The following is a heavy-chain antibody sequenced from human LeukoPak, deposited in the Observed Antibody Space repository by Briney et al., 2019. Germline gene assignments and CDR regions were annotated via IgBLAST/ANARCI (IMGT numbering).Heavy chain of an antibody. CDR3: ARDLGYIVVVVAATPVYFDY. CDR2: IKQDGSEK. CDR1: GFTFSSYW. V-gene: IGHV3-7*01. J-gene: IGHJ4*02. D-gene: IGHD2-15*01. Sequence: GGSLRLSCAASGFTFSSYWMSWVRQAPGKGLEWVANIKQDGSEKYYVDSVKGRFTISRDNAKNSLYLQMNSLRAEDTAVYYCARDLGYIVVVVAATPVYFDYWGQGTLDTVSS.